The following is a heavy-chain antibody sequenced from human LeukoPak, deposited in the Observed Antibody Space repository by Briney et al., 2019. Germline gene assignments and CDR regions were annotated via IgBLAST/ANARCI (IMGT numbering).Heavy chain of an antibody. Sequence: GGSLRLSCAASGFTFSSYWMNWARQAPGKGLEWVASINHNGNVNYYVDSVKGRFTISRDDAKNSPYLQMSNLRAEDTAVYFCARGGGLDVWGQGATVTVSS. CDR1: GFTFSSYW. J-gene: IGHJ6*02. D-gene: IGHD3-16*01. CDR2: INHNGNVN. V-gene: IGHV3-7*03. CDR3: ARGGGLDV.